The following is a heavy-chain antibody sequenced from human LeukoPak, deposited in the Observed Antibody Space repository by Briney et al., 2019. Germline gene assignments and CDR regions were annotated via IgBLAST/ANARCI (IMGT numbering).Heavy chain of an antibody. V-gene: IGHV6-1*01. Sequence: SQTLSLTCAISGDSFSSSSATWNWIRQSPSRGLEWLGRTHYRSKWYNDYAVSVKSRITINPDTSKNQFSLQLNSVTPEDTAVYYCARDSPVGATRRGFDYWGQGTLVTVSS. CDR1: GDSFSSSSAT. J-gene: IGHJ4*02. CDR2: THYRSKWYN. D-gene: IGHD1-26*01. CDR3: ARDSPVGATRRGFDY.